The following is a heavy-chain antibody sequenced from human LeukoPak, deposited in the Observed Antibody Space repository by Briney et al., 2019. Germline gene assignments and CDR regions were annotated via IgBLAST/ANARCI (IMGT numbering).Heavy chain of an antibody. V-gene: IGHV3-7*01. Sequence: GRSLRLSCAASGFTFRNYCMSWVRHAPAKGLDLAAIIKSDGSAKYYVDSVKGRFDISRDNDKNSLYLQMSNLRAEDTAVYYCARDRGGGYFDYWGQGNLVTVSS. CDR2: IKSDGSAK. CDR3: ARDRGGGYFDY. D-gene: IGHD3-10*01. CDR1: GFTFRNYC. J-gene: IGHJ4*02.